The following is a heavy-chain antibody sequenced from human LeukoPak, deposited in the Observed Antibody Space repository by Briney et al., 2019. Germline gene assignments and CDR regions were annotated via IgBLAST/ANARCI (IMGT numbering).Heavy chain of an antibody. J-gene: IGHJ6*03. V-gene: IGHV3-64*02. CDR1: GFSFSSYA. Sequence: PGGSLRLSCAASGFSFSSYAMHWVRQAPGKGPESVSLISKDGDITDYADSVKGRFAISRDNSRSTVYLQMGGLRTEDMAVYYCARAIRLSYYYMDVWGKGTTVTVSS. CDR3: ARAIRLSYYYMDV. CDR2: ISKDGDIT. D-gene: IGHD3-16*01.